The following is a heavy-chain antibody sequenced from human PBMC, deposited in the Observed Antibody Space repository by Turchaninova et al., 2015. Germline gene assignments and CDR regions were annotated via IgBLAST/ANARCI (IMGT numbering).Heavy chain of an antibody. Sequence: GELQESGPGLVKPSETLSLTCTVFGDSIINYYCSWIRQPAGKGMDYIWRIHSSGGTNYNPSLKSRVTISVDQSKKHLSLKLSSVTAADTAVYYCAGYHLRSSDPYNWFDPWGQGTLVTVSS. D-gene: IGHD6-6*01. J-gene: IGHJ5*02. CDR2: IHSSGGT. V-gene: IGHV4-4*07. CDR3: AGYHLRSSDPYNWFDP. CDR1: GDSIINYY.